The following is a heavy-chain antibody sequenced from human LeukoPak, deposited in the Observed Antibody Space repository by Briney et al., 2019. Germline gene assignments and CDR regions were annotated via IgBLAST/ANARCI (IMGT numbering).Heavy chain of an antibody. CDR3: AKEGVVPAAYIPDAFDI. J-gene: IGHJ3*02. D-gene: IGHD2-2*01. Sequence: GGSLRLSCAASGFTFSSYAMSWVRQAPGKGLDWDSAISGSGGSTYCADSVKGRFTISRDNSKNTLYRQMNSLRAEDTAVYYCAKEGVVPAAYIPDAFDIWGQGTMVTVSS. CDR2: ISGSGGST. CDR1: GFTFSSYA. V-gene: IGHV3-23*01.